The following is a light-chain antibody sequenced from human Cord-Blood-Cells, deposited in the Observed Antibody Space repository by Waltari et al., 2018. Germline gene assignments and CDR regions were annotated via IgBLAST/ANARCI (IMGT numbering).Light chain of an antibody. CDR2: EVS. CDR1: SSDVGGYNY. V-gene: IGLV2-8*01. J-gene: IGLJ3*02. CDR3: SSYAGSNNRV. Sequence: QSALTQPPSASGSPGQSVTISCTGTSSDVGGYNYVSLYQQHPGKAPKLMIYEVSKRPSGVPDRFSGSKSGNTASLTVSGLQAEDEADYYCSSYAGSNNRVFGGGTKLTVL.